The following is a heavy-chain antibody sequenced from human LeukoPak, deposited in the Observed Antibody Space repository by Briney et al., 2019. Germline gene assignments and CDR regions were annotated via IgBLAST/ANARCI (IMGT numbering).Heavy chain of an antibody. CDR2: INHSGST. Sequence: PSETLSLTCAVYGGSFSGYYWSWIRQPPGKGLEWSGEINHSGSTNYNPALTSRVTISVDTSKNQFSLKLSSVTAADTAVYYCAREGGEYDSSGYLDYWGQGTLVTVSS. CDR3: AREGGEYDSSGYLDY. CDR1: GGSFSGYY. D-gene: IGHD3-22*01. V-gene: IGHV4-34*01. J-gene: IGHJ4*02.